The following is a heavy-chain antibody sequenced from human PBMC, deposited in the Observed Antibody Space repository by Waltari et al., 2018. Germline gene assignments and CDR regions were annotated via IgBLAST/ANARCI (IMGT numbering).Heavy chain of an antibody. CDR2: NDYSGST. D-gene: IGHD5-18*01. CDR3: ARVTGDTAMVTPAFDY. V-gene: IGHV4-59*01. CDR1: GGSLSSYY. Sequence: QVQLQESGPGLVKPSATLSLTCTVSGGSLSSYYWSWIRQPPGKGREWIGYNDYSGSTNYNPALKSRVTISVDTSKNQFSLKLSSVTAADTAVYYCARVTGDTAMVTPAFDYWGQGTMVTVSS. J-gene: IGHJ4*02.